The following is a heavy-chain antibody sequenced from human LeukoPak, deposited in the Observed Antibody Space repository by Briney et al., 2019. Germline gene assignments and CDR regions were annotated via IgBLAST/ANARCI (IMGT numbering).Heavy chain of an antibody. J-gene: IGHJ6*02. D-gene: IGHD3-3*01. CDR3: ASTSFGVVTSFGMDV. V-gene: IGHV4-34*01. CDR1: GGSFSGYY. CDR2: INHSGST. Sequence: SETLSLTCAVYGGSFSGYYWSWIRQPPGKGLEWIGVINHSGSTNYNPSLKSRVTISVDTSKNQFSLKLSSVTAADTAVYYCASTSFGVVTSFGMDVWGQGTTVTVSS.